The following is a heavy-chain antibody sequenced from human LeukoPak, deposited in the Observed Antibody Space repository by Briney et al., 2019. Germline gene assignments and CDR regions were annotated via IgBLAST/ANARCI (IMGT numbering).Heavy chain of an antibody. V-gene: IGHV4-38-2*01. Sequence: SETLSLTCAVSGYSISSGYYWGWIRQPPGKGLEWIGSIYHSGSTHYNPSLKSRVTISVDTSKNQFSLKLSSVTAADTAVYYCARGVDGAYWGQGTLVTVSS. CDR3: ARGVDGAY. CDR2: IYHSGST. D-gene: IGHD3-16*01. J-gene: IGHJ4*02. CDR1: GYSISSGYY.